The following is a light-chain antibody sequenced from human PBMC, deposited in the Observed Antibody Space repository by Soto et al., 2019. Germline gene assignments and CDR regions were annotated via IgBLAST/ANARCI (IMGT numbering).Light chain of an antibody. J-gene: IGKJ1*01. CDR3: QQSYSTSWT. Sequence: DLQMTQSPSSLSASVGDRVTITCRASQSISSYLNWYQQKPGKAPKLLIYAASSLQSGVPSRFSGSGSGTDFTLTISSLQPEDFVTYYCQQSYSTSWTFGQGTKVEIK. CDR1: QSISSY. V-gene: IGKV1-39*01. CDR2: AAS.